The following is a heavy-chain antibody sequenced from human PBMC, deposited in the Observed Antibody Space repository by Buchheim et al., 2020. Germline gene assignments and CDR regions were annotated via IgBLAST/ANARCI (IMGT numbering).Heavy chain of an antibody. CDR1: GGSVSSSNYY. Sequence: QLQLQESGPGLVKPSETLSLTCTVSGGSVSSSNYYWGWIRQPPGKGLEWIGTIYYSGTTYYNPSLKSRVTISVDTSKNQFSLKLSSVTAADTAVYYCARHIRGFGVYPDYWGQGTL. V-gene: IGHV4-39*01. D-gene: IGHD5/OR15-5a*01. J-gene: IGHJ4*02. CDR2: IYYSGTT. CDR3: ARHIRGFGVYPDY.